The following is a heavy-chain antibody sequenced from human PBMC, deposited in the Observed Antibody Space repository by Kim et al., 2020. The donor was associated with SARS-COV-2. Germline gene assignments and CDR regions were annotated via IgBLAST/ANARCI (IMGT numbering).Heavy chain of an antibody. V-gene: IGHV3-30*14. D-gene: IGHD2-15*01. CDR2: NT. J-gene: IGHJ4*02. CDR3: ARSDGYSYFDY. Sequence: NTYYADSGKGRFTRYRDNSKNALYLQMNSLRAEDTAVYYCARSDGYSYFDYWGQGTLVTVSS.